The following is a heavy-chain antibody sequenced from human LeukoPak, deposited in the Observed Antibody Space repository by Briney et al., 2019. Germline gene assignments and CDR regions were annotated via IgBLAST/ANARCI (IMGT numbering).Heavy chain of an antibody. Sequence: ASVKVSCKASGYTFTSYGISWVRQAPGQGLEWMGWISAYNGNTNYAQKLQGRVTMTTDTSTSTAYVEPRSLRSDDTAVYYCARDDSDLGYCSGGSCSFDYWGQGTLVTVSS. CDR2: ISAYNGNT. J-gene: IGHJ4*02. CDR1: GYTFTSYG. CDR3: ARDDSDLGYCSGGSCSFDY. D-gene: IGHD2-15*01. V-gene: IGHV1-18*01.